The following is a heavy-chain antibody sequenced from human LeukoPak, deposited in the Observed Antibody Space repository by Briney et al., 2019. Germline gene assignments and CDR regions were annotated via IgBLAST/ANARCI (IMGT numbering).Heavy chain of an antibody. CDR2: VNTISSYI. J-gene: IGHJ4*02. CDR1: GFTFSSYS. D-gene: IGHD3-22*01. V-gene: IGHV3-21*01. Sequence: GGSLRLSYAASGFTFSSYSFNWVRQAPGKGLEWVSSVNTISSYIYYADSVKGRFTISRDNVENSVYLQMNSLRAEDSAVYYCARLRRNSDRSGFYYYYDNWGQGTLVTVSS. CDR3: ARLRRNSDRSGFYYYYDN.